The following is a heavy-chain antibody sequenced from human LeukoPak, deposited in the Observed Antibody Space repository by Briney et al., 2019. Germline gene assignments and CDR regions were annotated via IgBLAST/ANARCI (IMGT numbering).Heavy chain of an antibody. J-gene: IGHJ4*02. Sequence: PGGSLRLSCAASGFTFSSYSMNWVRQAPGKGLEWVSSISSSSSYIYYADSVKGRFTISRDNAKNSLYLQMSSLRAEDTAVYYCARARGSGRLAYFDYWGQGTLVTVSS. CDR2: ISSSSSYI. V-gene: IGHV3-21*01. D-gene: IGHD6-19*01. CDR3: ARARGSGRLAYFDY. CDR1: GFTFSSYS.